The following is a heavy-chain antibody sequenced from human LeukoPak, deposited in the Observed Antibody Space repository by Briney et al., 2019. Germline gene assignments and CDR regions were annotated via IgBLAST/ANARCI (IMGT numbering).Heavy chain of an antibody. D-gene: IGHD5-18*01. J-gene: IGHJ3*02. CDR3: ASCYGPDAFDI. V-gene: IGHV1-69*02. CDR2: IIPILGIA. CDR1: GGTFSSYT. Sequence: ASVKVSCKASGGTFSSYTISWVRQAPGQGLEWMGRIIPILGIANHAQKFQGRVTITADKSTSTAYMELSSLRSEDTAVYYCASCYGPDAFDIWGQGTMVTVSS.